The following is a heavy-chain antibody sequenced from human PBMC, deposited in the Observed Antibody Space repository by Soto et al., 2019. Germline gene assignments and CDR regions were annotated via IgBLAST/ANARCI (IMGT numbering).Heavy chain of an antibody. CDR1: DGSISSGDYY. J-gene: IGHJ6*02. CDR2: IYYSGST. CDR3: AKDLSGDFWSGYYHYYYGMDV. Sequence: PSETLSLTCTVSDGSISSGDYYWSWIRQPPGKGLEWIGYIYYSGSTYYNPSLKSRVTISVDTSKNQFSLKLSSVTAADTAVYYCAKDLSGDFWSGYYHYYYGMDVWGQGTTVTVSS. V-gene: IGHV4-30-4*01. D-gene: IGHD3-3*01.